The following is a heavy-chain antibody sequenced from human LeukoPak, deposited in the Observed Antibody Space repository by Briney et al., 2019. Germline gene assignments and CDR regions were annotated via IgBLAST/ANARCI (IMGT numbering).Heavy chain of an antibody. D-gene: IGHD3-10*01. CDR3: ANGVRSAYYFDY. V-gene: IGHV4-34*01. CDR1: GESFSGEY. CDR2: VADNAAT. Sequence: PSETLSLTCGVYGESFSGEYWRWVRQPTGKGLECIGEVADNAATTFNPPLSSRITISVDTSKTHFSLKLRSMTAADTAVYFCANGVRSAYYFDYWGPGTLVTVSS. J-gene: IGHJ4*02.